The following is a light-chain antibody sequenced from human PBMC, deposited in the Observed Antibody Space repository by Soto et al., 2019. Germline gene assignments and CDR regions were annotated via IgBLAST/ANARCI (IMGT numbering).Light chain of an antibody. CDR1: QIVSNNY. J-gene: IGKJ4*01. Sequence: EIVMTQSPGTLSLSPGERATLSCRASQIVSNNYLAWYQQKPGQTPRLLIYDASNRATGIPDRFSGSGSGTDFTLTISRLEPEDFAVYYCQQCSTSPLTFGGGTKVELK. CDR3: QQCSTSPLT. V-gene: IGKV3-20*01. CDR2: DAS.